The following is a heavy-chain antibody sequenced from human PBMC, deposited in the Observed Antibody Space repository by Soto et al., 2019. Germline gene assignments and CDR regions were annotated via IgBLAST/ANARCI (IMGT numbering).Heavy chain of an antibody. V-gene: IGHV4-30-4*01. D-gene: IGHD3-22*01. Sequence: PSETMSVTWSVSCRSIRSGYCYASWIRQPPWKGPEWIGNIVXSGSPYYNQSLRNRVTQSVXTSKNQFSLKLSSVTAADTAVYYCARAPSTYYYDSSGYYYSWFDSRGQGTLVTVSS. CDR1: CRSIRSGYCY. CDR2: IVXSGSP. J-gene: IGHJ5*01. CDR3: ARAPSTYYYDSSGYYYSWFDS.